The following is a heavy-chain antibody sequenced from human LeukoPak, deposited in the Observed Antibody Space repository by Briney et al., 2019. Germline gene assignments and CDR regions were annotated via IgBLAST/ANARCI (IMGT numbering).Heavy chain of an antibody. CDR2: IIPIFGTA. CDR1: GGTFSSYA. Sequence: GSSVKASCKASGGTFSSYAISWVRQAPGQGLEWMGGIIPIFGTANYAQKLQGRVTMTTDTYTSTAYMELRSLRSDDTAVYYCARGSAAMINYFDYWGQGTLVTVSS. D-gene: IGHD5-18*01. V-gene: IGHV1-69*05. J-gene: IGHJ4*02. CDR3: ARGSAAMINYFDY.